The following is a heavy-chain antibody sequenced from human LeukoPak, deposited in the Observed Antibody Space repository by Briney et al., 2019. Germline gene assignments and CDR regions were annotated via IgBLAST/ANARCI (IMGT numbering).Heavy chain of an antibody. D-gene: IGHD3-16*02. Sequence: ASVKASCKASGGTFSSYAISWVRQAPGQGLEWMGWISAYNGNTNYAQKLQGRVTMTTDTSTSTAYMELRSLRSDDTAVYYCARDRDYVWGSYRQELDYWGQGTLVTVSS. CDR1: GGTFSSYA. CDR2: ISAYNGNT. CDR3: ARDRDYVWGSYRQELDY. V-gene: IGHV1-18*01. J-gene: IGHJ4*02.